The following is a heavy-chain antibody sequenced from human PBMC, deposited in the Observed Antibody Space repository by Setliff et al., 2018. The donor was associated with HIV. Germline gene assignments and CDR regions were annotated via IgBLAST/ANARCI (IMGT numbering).Heavy chain of an antibody. D-gene: IGHD6-13*01. CDR3: ASRSAAGNYFDY. J-gene: IGHJ4*02. CDR2: VYQSGST. V-gene: IGHV4-38-2*01. CDR1: GYSISSGSY. Sequence: SETLSLTCVVSGYSISSGSYWGWIRQPPGKGLEWIGKVYQSGSTDYNPSLKSRVTISVDTSKNQFSLKLNSVTAADTAVYYCASRSAAGNYFDYWGQGTLVTVS.